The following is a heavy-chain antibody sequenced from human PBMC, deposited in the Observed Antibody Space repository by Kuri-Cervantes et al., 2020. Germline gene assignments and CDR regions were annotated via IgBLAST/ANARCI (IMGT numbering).Heavy chain of an antibody. V-gene: IGHV3-30-3*01. Sequence: GESLKISCAASGFTFSSYAMHWVRQAPGKGLEWVAVISYDGSNKYYADSVKGRFTISRDNSRNTLYLQMNSLRAEDTAVYYCARDPRSYYNGRFDYWDQGTLVTVSS. D-gene: IGHD3-10*01. CDR1: GFTFSSYA. J-gene: IGHJ4*02. CDR3: ARDPRSYYNGRFDY. CDR2: ISYDGSNK.